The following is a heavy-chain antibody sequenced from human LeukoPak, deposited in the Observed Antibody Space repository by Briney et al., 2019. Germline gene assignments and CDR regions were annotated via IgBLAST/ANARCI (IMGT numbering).Heavy chain of an antibody. D-gene: IGHD6-19*01. CDR1: GYTFTSYA. Sequence: ASVKVSCKASGYTFTSYAISWVRQAPGQGLEWMGWMNPNSGNTGYAQKFQGRVTMTRNTSISTAYMELSSLRSEDTAVYYCAREVPDSGWAAYRYYYMDVWGKGTTVTISS. CDR2: MNPNSGNT. J-gene: IGHJ6*03. CDR3: AREVPDSGWAAYRYYYMDV. V-gene: IGHV1-8*02.